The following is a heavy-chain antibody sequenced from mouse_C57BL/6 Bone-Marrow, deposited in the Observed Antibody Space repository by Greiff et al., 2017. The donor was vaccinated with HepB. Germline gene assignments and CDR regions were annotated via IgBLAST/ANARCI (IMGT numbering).Heavy chain of an antibody. CDR3: AYCYYGNYEFAY. CDR1: GFTFSSYC. V-gene: IGHV5-6*01. D-gene: IGHD2-1*01. J-gene: IGHJ3*01. Sequence: EVQLVESGGDLVKPGGSLKLSCAASGFTFSSYCMSWVSQTPDKRLEWVATISSGGNYTYYPNSVKGRFTIARDNAKNTLYLQMSSLKSEDTAKYCCAYCYYGNYEFAYWGQGTPVTVSA. CDR2: ISSGGNYT.